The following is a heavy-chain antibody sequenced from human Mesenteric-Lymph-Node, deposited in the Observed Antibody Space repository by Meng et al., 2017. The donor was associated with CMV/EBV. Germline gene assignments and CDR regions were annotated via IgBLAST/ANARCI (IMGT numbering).Heavy chain of an antibody. CDR2: INHSGIT. D-gene: IGHD3-10*01. V-gene: IGHV4-34*01. CDR3: ARGRGSGSY. J-gene: IGHJ4*02. Sequence: SETLSLTCIVSGGSISSGGNYWSWIRQPPGKGLEWIAEINHSGITNYNPSLKSRVTISLVTSKNQFSLKVTSVTAADTGVYYCARGRGSGSYWGQGTLVTVSS. CDR1: GGSISSGGNY.